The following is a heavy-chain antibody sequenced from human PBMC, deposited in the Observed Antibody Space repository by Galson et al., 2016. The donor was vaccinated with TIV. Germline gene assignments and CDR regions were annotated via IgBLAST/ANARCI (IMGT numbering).Heavy chain of an antibody. Sequence: SVKVSCKASGGTFNSCTISWVRQAPGQGLGWMGTIVPTLGITNYAQKFQGRVTTTADKSTTTAYMELSSLRSEDTAMYYCARLDTSSWYGYFQYWGQGTLVTVSS. D-gene: IGHD6-13*01. CDR1: GGTFNSCT. V-gene: IGHV1-69*02. CDR2: IVPTLGIT. CDR3: ARLDTSSWYGYFQY. J-gene: IGHJ1*01.